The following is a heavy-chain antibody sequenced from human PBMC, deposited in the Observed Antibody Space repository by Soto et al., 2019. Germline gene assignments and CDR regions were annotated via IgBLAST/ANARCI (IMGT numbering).Heavy chain of an antibody. Sequence: PGGSLRLSCAASGFTFSSYAMSWVRQAPGKGLEWVSAISGSGGSTYYADSVKGRFTISRDNSKNTLYLQMNSLRAEDTAVYYCAKPFGIAVAGTVDYWGQGTLVTVS. D-gene: IGHD6-19*01. J-gene: IGHJ4*02. CDR2: ISGSGGST. CDR1: GFTFSSYA. CDR3: AKPFGIAVAGTVDY. V-gene: IGHV3-23*01.